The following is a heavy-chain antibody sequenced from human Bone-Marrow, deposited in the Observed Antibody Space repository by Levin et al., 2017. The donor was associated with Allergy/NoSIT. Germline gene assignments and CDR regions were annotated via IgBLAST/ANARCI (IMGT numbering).Heavy chain of an antibody. D-gene: IGHD3-10*01. CDR1: GFKFDDYA. J-gene: IGHJ4*02. CDR3: AKGDTGSYSDAAYDN. Sequence: SLKISCAASGFKFDDYAMHWVRQGPGKGLEWVSGISWNSGVIGYADSVKGRFTISRDTAKNSLYLQMNSLRAEDTALYYCAKGDTGSYSDAAYDNWGQGTLVTVSS. V-gene: IGHV3-9*01. CDR2: ISWNSGVI.